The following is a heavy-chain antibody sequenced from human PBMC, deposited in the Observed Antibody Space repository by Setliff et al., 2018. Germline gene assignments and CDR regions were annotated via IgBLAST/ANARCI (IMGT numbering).Heavy chain of an antibody. D-gene: IGHD6-13*01. CDR2: IYHSGST. Sequence: CAVSGYSISSGYYWGWIRQPPGKGLEWIGSIYHSGSTYYNPSLESRVTISVDTSKNQFSLKLSSVTAADTAVYYCARSAGYSSSWYNYYYGMDVWGQGTTVTVSS. CDR1: GYSISSGYY. V-gene: IGHV4-38-2*01. CDR3: ARSAGYSSSWYNYYYGMDV. J-gene: IGHJ6*02.